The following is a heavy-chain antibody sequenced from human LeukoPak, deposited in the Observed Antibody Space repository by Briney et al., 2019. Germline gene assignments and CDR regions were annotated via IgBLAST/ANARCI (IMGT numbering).Heavy chain of an antibody. CDR1: GGSISSSSYY. V-gene: IGHV4-39*01. CDR2: IYYSGST. J-gene: IGHJ6*03. Sequence: SETLSLTCTVSGGSISSSSYYWGWIRQPPGKGLEWIGSIYYSGSTYYNPSLKSRVTISVDTSKNQFSLKLSSVTAADTAVYHCARHMYYIDVWGEGTAVTVSS. CDR3: ARHMYYIDV.